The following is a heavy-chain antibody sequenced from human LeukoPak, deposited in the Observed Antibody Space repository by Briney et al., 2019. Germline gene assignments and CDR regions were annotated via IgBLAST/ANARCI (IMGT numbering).Heavy chain of an antibody. CDR1: GFTFDDYG. J-gene: IGHJ4*02. V-gene: IGHV3-20*01. CDR3: ARDIDKGETYYDFWSGYYPSDY. CDR2: INWNGGST. Sequence: GGSLRLSCAASGFTFDDYGMSWVRQAPGKGLEWVSGINWNGGSTGYADSVKGRFTISRDNAKNSLYLQMNSLRAEDTALYHCARDIDKGETYYDFWSGYYPSDYWGQGTLVTVSS. D-gene: IGHD3-3*01.